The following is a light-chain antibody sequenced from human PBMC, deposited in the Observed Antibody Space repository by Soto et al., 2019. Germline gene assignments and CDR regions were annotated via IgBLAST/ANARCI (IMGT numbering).Light chain of an antibody. V-gene: IGLV6-57*04. CDR1: TGNIASNY. CDR2: EDS. Sequence: NFMLSQPHSVSGSPGKTVTISCTRSTGNIASNYVQWYQQRPGSAPTSVIYEDSQRRSGVPDRFSGSIDSSSNSASLTISGLETEDEADYYCQSYDGTSVVFGGGTKLTVL. J-gene: IGLJ2*01. CDR3: QSYDGTSVV.